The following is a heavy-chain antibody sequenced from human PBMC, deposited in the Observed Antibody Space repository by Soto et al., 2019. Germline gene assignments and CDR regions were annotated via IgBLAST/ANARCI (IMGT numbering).Heavy chain of an antibody. V-gene: IGHV4-34*01. CDR1: GGSFSGYY. CDR2: INHSGST. CDR3: ATSPYYYDSSGYYGNNWFDP. J-gene: IGHJ5*02. D-gene: IGHD3-22*01. Sequence: PSETLSLTCAVYGGSFSGYYWSWIRQPPGKGLEWIGEINHSGSTNYNPSLKSRVTISVDTSKNQFSLKLSSVTAADTAVYYCATSPYYYDSSGYYGNNWFDPWGQGTLVTVS.